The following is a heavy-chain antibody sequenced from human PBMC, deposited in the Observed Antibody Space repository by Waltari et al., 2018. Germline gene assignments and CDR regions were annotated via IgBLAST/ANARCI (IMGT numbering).Heavy chain of an antibody. V-gene: IGHV4-34*01. CDR2: INHSGST. CDR3: AGEGYSSSWTGAEYFQH. D-gene: IGHD6-13*01. J-gene: IGHJ1*01. CDR1: GGSFSGSY. Sequence: QVQLQQWGAGLLKPSETLSLTCAVYGGSFSGSYWSWIRQPPGKGLEWIGEINHSGSTNYNPSLKSRVTISVDTSKNQFSLKLSSVTAADTAVYYCAGEGYSSSWTGAEYFQHWGQGTLVTVSS.